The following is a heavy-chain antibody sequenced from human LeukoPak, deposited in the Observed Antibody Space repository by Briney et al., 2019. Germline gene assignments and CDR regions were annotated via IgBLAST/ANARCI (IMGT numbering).Heavy chain of an antibody. J-gene: IGHJ2*01. CDR3: ARAMPIPTSYLDP. CDR2: ISVSDGST. D-gene: IGHD2-21*01. Sequence: GGSLKLSCAASGFTFRHFAMNWVRQAPGKGLEWVSVISVSDGSTYYADSVRGRFTISRDNSKNTLFLQLNGLRAEDTAIYYCARAMPIPTSYLDPGGR. V-gene: IGHV3-23*01. CDR1: GFTFRHFA.